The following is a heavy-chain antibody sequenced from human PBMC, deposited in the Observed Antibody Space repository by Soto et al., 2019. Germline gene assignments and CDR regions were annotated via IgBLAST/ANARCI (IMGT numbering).Heavy chain of an antibody. D-gene: IGHD3-3*01. J-gene: IGHJ6*02. CDR2: IYTSGST. V-gene: IGHV4-4*07. CDR1: GGSISSYY. CDR3: ASLWWDFWSGDHSGMDV. Sequence: QVQLQESGPGLVKPSETLSLTCTVSGGSISSYYWSWIRQPAGKGLEWIGRIYTSGSTNYNPSLKSRVTMSVDTSKNQFSLKLSSVTAADTAVYYCASLWWDFWSGDHSGMDVWGQGTTVTVSS.